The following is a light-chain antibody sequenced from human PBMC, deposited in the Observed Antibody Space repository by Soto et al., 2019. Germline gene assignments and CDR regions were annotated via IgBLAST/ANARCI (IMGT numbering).Light chain of an antibody. CDR1: QSFRGL. CDR3: HHRHIWPIT. V-gene: IGKV3-11*01. Sequence: VLTQSQVTLSLSPGERATLSCRASQSFRGLLAWYQQKPGQPPRLLIYDAYNRATGIPPMFSGCGFGTDFTLTISSLDADESAVYDEHHRHIWPITFGQGTLLEIK. J-gene: IGKJ5*01. CDR2: DAY.